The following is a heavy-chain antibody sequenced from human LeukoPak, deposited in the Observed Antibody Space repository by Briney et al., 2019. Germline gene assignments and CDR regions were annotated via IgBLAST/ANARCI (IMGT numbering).Heavy chain of an antibody. D-gene: IGHD1-26*01. CDR1: GYFFSGYY. CDR2: IIPIFGTA. V-gene: IGHV1-69*13. Sequence: SVKVSCKASGYFFSGYYMHWVRQAPGQGLEWMGGIIPIFGTANYAQKFQGRVTITADESTSTAYMELSSLRSEDTAVYYCARALYSGSYLSAFDIWGQGTMVTVSS. J-gene: IGHJ3*02. CDR3: ARALYSGSYLSAFDI.